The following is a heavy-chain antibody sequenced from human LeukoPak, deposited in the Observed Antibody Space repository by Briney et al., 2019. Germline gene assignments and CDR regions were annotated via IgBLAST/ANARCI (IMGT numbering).Heavy chain of an antibody. Sequence: GGSLRLSCAASGFTFSSYVMSWVRQAPGKGLEWVTAISGSGGSTYYADSVKGRFTISRDNSKNTLYLQMNSLRAEDTAVYYCAKDMGYDYVWGSFSFDYWGQGTLVTVSS. CDR3: AKDMGYDYVWGSFSFDY. J-gene: IGHJ4*02. V-gene: IGHV3-23*01. D-gene: IGHD3-16*01. CDR1: GFTFSSYV. CDR2: ISGSGGST.